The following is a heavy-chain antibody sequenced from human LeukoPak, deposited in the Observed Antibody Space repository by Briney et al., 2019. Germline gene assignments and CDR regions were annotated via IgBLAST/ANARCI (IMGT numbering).Heavy chain of an antibody. CDR3: VRDDRRYGDYGYFDY. D-gene: IGHD4-17*01. V-gene: IGHV3-53*01. Sequence: GGSLRLSCAASGFTVSSNYMSWVRQAPGKGLEWVSVIYSGGSTYYADSVKGRFTISRDNSKNTLYLQMNSLRAEDTAVYYCVRDDRRYGDYGYFDYWGQGTLVTVSS. CDR2: IYSGGST. J-gene: IGHJ4*02. CDR1: GFTVSSNY.